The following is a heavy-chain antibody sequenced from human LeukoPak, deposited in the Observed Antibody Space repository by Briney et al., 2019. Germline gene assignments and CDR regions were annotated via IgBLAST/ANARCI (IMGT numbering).Heavy chain of an antibody. V-gene: IGHV4-4*07. CDR1: GGSISSYY. J-gene: IGHJ6*03. CDR3: ASSGWPYYYMDV. Sequence: PSETLSLTCTVSGGSISSYYWSWLRQPAGKGLEWIGRIYSSGDTNYNPSLKSRVTMSVDTSKNHFSLRLSSVTAADTAVYYCASSGWPYYYMDVWGKGTTVTVSS. D-gene: IGHD6-19*01. CDR2: IYSSGDT.